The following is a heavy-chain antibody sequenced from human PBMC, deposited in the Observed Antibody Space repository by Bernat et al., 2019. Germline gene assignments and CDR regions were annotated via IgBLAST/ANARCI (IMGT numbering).Heavy chain of an antibody. CDR3: ARLADGTDS. CDR2: INPNSGGT. V-gene: IGHV1-2*02. CDR1: GYTFTGHY. J-gene: IGHJ4*02. D-gene: IGHD1-1*01. Sequence: QVQLVQSGAEVKKPGASVKVSCKASGYTFTGHYMHWVRQAPGQGLEWMGWINPNSGGTKFAQKFQGRVTMTRDTSISTAYMELSRLRSDDTAVYYCARLADGTDSWGQGTLITVFS.